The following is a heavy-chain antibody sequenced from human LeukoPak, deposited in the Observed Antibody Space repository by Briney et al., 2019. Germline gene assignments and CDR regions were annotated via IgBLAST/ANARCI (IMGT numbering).Heavy chain of an antibody. D-gene: IGHD2-15*01. CDR3: AKSKVVAATMGRFDY. CDR2: ISGSGGTT. Sequence: GGSLRLSCAASGFTFSSYAMNWVSQAPGKGLEWVSAISGSGGTTYYADSVKGRFTISRDNSKNTLYLQMNSLRAEDTAVYYCAKSKVVAATMGRFDYWGQGTLVTVSS. J-gene: IGHJ4*02. CDR1: GFTFSSYA. V-gene: IGHV3-23*01.